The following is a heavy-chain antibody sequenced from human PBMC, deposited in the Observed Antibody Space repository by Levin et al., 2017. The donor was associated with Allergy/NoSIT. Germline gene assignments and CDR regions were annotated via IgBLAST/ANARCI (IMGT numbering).Heavy chain of an antibody. D-gene: IGHD3-3*01. Sequence: SETLSLTCTVSGGSISSSSYYWGWIRQPPGKGLEWIGSIYYSGSTYYNPSLKSRVTISVDTSKNQFSLKLSSVTAADTAVYYCASSRFFAVDYWGQGTLVTVSS. J-gene: IGHJ4*02. V-gene: IGHV4-39*01. CDR3: ASSRFFAVDY. CDR2: IYYSGST. CDR1: GGSISSSSYY.